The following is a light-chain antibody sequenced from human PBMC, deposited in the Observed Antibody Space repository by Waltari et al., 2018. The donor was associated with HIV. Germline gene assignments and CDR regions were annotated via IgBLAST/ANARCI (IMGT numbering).Light chain of an antibody. CDR2: EVI. V-gene: IGLV2-14*01. CDR3: SSYTSAETVV. J-gene: IGLJ1*01. CDR1: SSDVGAYKY. Sequence: QSALTQPASVSGSPGQSITISCTGTSSDVGAYKYASWYQQHPDKVPKLIIYEVINRPSGVSKRVSGPKSCNTASLTISGLQTEDEADYYCSSYTSAETVVFGVGTRVTVL.